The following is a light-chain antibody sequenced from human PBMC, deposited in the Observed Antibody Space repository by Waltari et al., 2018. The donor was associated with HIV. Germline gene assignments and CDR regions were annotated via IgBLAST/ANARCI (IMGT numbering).Light chain of an antibody. CDR3: QTWTTGIVL. CDR1: SGPINYA. Sequence: QLVLTQSPSASASLRASVKLTCTLSSGPINYAIAWHQHRPEKGPRYLMRVNSDGSHIKGDGLPVGVAGSSSGAVRYLIICSLQSEDEADYYCQTWTTGIVLFGGGTKLTVL. CDR2: VNSDGSH. V-gene: IGLV4-69*01. J-gene: IGLJ2*01.